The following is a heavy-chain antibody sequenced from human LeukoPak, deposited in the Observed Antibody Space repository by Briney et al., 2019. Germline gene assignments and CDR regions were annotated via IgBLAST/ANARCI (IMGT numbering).Heavy chain of an antibody. V-gene: IGHV1-46*01. CDR3: ARDYSEEGYFDY. D-gene: IGHD6-13*01. J-gene: IGHJ4*02. Sequence: ASVKVSCKASGYTFTSYYMHWVRQAPGQGLEWMGIINPSGGSTSYAQKFQGRVTMTRDTSISTAYMELGRLRSDDTAVYYCARDYSEEGYFDYWGQGTLVTVSS. CDR1: GYTFTSYY. CDR2: INPSGGST.